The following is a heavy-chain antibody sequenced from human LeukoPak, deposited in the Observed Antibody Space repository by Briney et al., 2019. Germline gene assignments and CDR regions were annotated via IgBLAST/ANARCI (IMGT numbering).Heavy chain of an antibody. V-gene: IGHV1-2*04. CDR3: ARSAYYYGSGSLPDAFDI. D-gene: IGHD3-10*01. Sequence: ASVKVSCKASGYTFNGYYMHWVRQAPGQGLECMGWINPNSGGTNYAQKSQGWVTMTRDTSISTAYMELSRLRSDDTAVYYCARSAYYYGSGSLPDAFDIWGQGTMVTVSS. CDR2: INPNSGGT. J-gene: IGHJ3*02. CDR1: GYTFNGYY.